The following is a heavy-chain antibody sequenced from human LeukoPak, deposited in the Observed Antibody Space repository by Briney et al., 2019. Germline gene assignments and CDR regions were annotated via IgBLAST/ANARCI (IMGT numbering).Heavy chain of an antibody. Sequence: GGSLRLSCAASGFTVSSNYMSWVRQAPGKGLQWVSVIYSGGSTYYADSVKGRFTISRDNSKNTLYLQMNSLRAEDTAVYYCARGYGGNSLDYWGQGTLVTVSS. J-gene: IGHJ4*02. CDR2: IYSGGST. CDR3: ARGYGGNSLDY. V-gene: IGHV3-66*01. D-gene: IGHD4-23*01. CDR1: GFTVSSNY.